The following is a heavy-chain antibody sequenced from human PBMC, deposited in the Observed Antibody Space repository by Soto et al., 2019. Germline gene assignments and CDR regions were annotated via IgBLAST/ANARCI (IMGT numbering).Heavy chain of an antibody. CDR1: GFTFSSYA. CDR3: TKAIVGYYSCGWFGYGDYYGMDV. J-gene: IGHJ6*02. V-gene: IGHV3-23*01. CDR2: ISGSGGST. D-gene: IGHD6-19*01. Sequence: EVQLLESGGGLVQPGGSLRLSCAASGFTFSSYAMSWVRQAPGKGLEWVSAISGSGGSTYYADSVKGRFTISRDNSKNTLCLQMNSLRAEDTAVYYCTKAIVGYYSCGWFGYGDYYGMDVWGQGTTVTVSS.